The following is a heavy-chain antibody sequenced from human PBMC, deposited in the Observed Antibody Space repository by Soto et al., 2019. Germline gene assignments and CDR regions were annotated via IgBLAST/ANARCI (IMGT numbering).Heavy chain of an antibody. D-gene: IGHD3-3*01. CDR3: ARLVSDFWSGYRGDDAFDI. V-gene: IGHV4-59*08. CDR1: GGSISSYY. Sequence: SETLSLTCTVSGGSISSYYWSWIRQPPGKGLEWIGYIYYSGSTNYNPSLKSRVTISVDTSKNQFSLKLSSVTAADTAVYYCARLVSDFWSGYRGDDAFDIWGQGTMVTVSS. J-gene: IGHJ3*02. CDR2: IYYSGST.